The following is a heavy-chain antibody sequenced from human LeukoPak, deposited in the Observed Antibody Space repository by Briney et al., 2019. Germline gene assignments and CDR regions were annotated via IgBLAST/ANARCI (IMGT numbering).Heavy chain of an antibody. CDR1: GYSFTSYW. CDR3: AALGSYSASNFDY. CDR2: IYPGDSDT. Sequence: GESLKISCKGSGYSFTSYWIGWVRQMPGKGLGWMGIIYPGDSDTRYSPSFQGQVTISADKSISTAYLQWSSLKASDTAMYYCAALGSYSASNFDYWGQGTLVTVSS. J-gene: IGHJ4*02. V-gene: IGHV5-51*01. D-gene: IGHD3-10*01.